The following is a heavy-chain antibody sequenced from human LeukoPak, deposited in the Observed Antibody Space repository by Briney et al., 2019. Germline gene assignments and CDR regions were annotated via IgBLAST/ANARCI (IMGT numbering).Heavy chain of an antibody. CDR3: AKDSTMVRGVIASNWFDP. CDR1: GFTFDDYA. Sequence: GRSLRLSCAPSGFTFDDYAMHWVPQAPGKGLEWVSGISWNSGSIGYADSVKGRFTISRDNAKNSLYLQMNSLRAEDTALYYCAKDSTMVRGVIASNWFDPWGQGTLVTVSS. J-gene: IGHJ5*02. V-gene: IGHV3-9*01. D-gene: IGHD3-10*01. CDR2: ISWNSGSI.